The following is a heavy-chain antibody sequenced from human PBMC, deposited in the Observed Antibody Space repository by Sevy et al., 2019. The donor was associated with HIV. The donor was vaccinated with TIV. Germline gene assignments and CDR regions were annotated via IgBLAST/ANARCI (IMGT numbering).Heavy chain of an antibody. V-gene: IGHV3-33*01. CDR1: GFTFSSYG. J-gene: IGHJ3*02. CDR2: IWYDGGNK. CDR3: ARGYGDYRIDAFDI. Sequence: GGSLRLSCAASGFTFSSYGMHWVRQAPGKGLEWVAVIWYDGGNKYYADSVKGRFTISRDNSKNTLYLQMNSLRAEDTDVYYCARGYGDYRIDAFDIWGQGTMVTVSS. D-gene: IGHD4-17*01.